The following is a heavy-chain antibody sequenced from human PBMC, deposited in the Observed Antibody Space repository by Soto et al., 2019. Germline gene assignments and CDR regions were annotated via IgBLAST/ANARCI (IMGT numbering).Heavy chain of an antibody. J-gene: IGHJ4*02. Sequence: PGGSLRLSCAAAGFTFTPYTMSWDRQSPGKGLEWVSSIIGSDGSTYYADSVKGRFTISRDNSKNTLYLEMNGLRVEDTAVYYCAKDMRPDGAWDFDYWGQGTLVTVSS. CDR3: AKDMRPDGAWDFDY. D-gene: IGHD4-17*01. V-gene: IGHV3-23*01. CDR2: IIGSDGST. CDR1: GFTFTPYT.